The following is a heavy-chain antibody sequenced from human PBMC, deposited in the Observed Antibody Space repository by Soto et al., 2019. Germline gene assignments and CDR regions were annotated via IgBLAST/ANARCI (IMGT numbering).Heavy chain of an antibody. CDR2: VYYSGNT. CDR3: ARHPNSGWLGY. CDR1: GGSISDSSSYY. V-gene: IGHV4-39*01. J-gene: IGHJ4*02. D-gene: IGHD5-12*01. Sequence: QLQLQESGPGLVKPSETLSLTCTVSGGSISDSSSYYWAWIRQPPGKGLEWIGCVYYSGNTYYGPSLKSRVTLSVDTSKNQFSLKVSSVTAADTAVYYCARHPNSGWLGYWGQGILVTVSS.